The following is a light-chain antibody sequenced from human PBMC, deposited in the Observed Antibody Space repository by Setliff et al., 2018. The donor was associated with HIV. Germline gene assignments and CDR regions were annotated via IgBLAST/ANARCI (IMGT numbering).Light chain of an antibody. CDR3: SSYTSSSTVV. Sequence: QSALAQPASVSGSPGQSITISCTGTSSDVGGYNYVPWYQQHPGKAPKLMIYDVSKRPSGVSNRFSGSKSGNTASLTISGLQAEDEADYYCSSYTSSSTVVFGGGTKVTVL. J-gene: IGLJ2*01. CDR1: SSDVGGYNY. V-gene: IGLV2-14*01. CDR2: DVS.